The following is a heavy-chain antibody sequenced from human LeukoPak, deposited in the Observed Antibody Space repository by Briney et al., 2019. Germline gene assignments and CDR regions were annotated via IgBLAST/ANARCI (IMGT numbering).Heavy chain of an antibody. CDR3: AAEWELSNWFDP. V-gene: IGHV4-59*01. D-gene: IGHD1-26*01. Sequence: PSETLSLTCTVSGGSISSYYWSWIRQPPGKGLEWIGYIYYSGSTNYNPSLKSRVTISVDTSKNQFSLELSSVTAADTAVYYCAAEWELSNWFDPWGQGTLVTVSS. CDR2: IYYSGST. J-gene: IGHJ5*02. CDR1: GGSISSYY.